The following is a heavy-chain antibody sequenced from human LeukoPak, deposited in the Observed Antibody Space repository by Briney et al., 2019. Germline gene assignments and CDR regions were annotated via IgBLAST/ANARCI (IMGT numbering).Heavy chain of an antibody. V-gene: IGHV3-30-3*01. J-gene: IGHJ4*02. CDR1: GFTFSSYA. D-gene: IGHD3-22*01. Sequence: GGSLRLSCAASGFTFSSYAMHWVRQAPGKGLEWVAVISYDGSNKYYADSVKGRFTISRDNSKNPLYLLINSLRADDTAVYYCAREAVGITMIVVVIPFDYWGQGTLVTVSS. CDR3: AREAVGITMIVVVIPFDY. CDR2: ISYDGSNK.